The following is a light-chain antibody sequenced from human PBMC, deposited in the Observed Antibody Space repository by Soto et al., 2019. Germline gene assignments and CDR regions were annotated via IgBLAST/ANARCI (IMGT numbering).Light chain of an antibody. CDR3: QQYNSFPPT. Sequence: DIQMTQSPSTLSGSVGDRVTITCRASQTISSWLAWYQQKPGKAPKLLMHDASSLESGVPSRFSGSASGTEFTLTISSLQPEDFATYYCQQYNSFPPTFGQGTRLEIK. CDR1: QTISSW. V-gene: IGKV1-5*01. CDR2: DAS. J-gene: IGKJ5*01.